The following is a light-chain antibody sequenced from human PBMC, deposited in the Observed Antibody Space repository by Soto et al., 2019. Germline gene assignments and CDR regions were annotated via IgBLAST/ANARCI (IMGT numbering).Light chain of an antibody. Sequence: EIVLTPSPGTPSLSSGEQTNLSFRASQIVRGNNLAWLQQKPGQAPRLLIYGATSRATGIPDRFSGSGSGTDVTLTISRLEPEEFAVYYCQQDGRSPWTFGQGTKVDIK. CDR1: QIVRGNN. CDR2: GAT. V-gene: IGKV3-20*01. CDR3: QQDGRSPWT. J-gene: IGKJ1*01.